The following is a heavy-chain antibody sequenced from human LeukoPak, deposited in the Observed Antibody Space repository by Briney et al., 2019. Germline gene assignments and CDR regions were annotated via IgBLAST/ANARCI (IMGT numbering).Heavy chain of an antibody. Sequence: PSETLSLTCAVSGYSISTGYFWGWIRPSPGQGLEWIGSIFHTGSASYNPSLKSRATLSVDTSKNEFSLKLTSVSAADTAIYYCASPRGTYIDYWGQGTLVSVSS. V-gene: IGHV4-38-2*01. CDR2: IFHTGSA. J-gene: IGHJ4*02. D-gene: IGHD3-16*01. CDR3: ASPRGTYIDY. CDR1: GYSISTGYF.